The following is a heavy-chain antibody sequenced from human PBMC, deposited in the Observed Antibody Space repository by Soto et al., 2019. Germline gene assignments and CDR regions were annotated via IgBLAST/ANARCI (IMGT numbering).Heavy chain of an antibody. V-gene: IGHV1-18*01. CDR2: ISDYNGNT. CDR3: ARGLVDTIQRLGFDP. CDR1: GYTLTSYG. J-gene: IGHJ5*02. Sequence: QVRLVQSGAEVKKPGASVKVSCKASGYTLTSYGIRWGRQAPGQGLERLGWISDYNGNTNYAQRRKARVTITTDTSTSTADMELRSLGADDTAVYYCARGLVDTIQRLGFDPWGQGTLVTVSS. D-gene: IGHD5-12*01.